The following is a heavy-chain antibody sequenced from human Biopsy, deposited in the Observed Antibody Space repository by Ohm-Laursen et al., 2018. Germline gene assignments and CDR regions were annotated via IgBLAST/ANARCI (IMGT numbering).Heavy chain of an antibody. CDR3: ARDVKRYCSGTSCYSGYFGMDV. CDR1: GGSVSDSFHF. D-gene: IGHD2-2*01. Sequence: SGTLSLTWTVSGGSVSDSFHFWSWIRQPPGKGLEWIGDVYYSGTTNYNPSLKSRLTISVDTSKNQFSLNLNSVTAADTAVYFCARDVKRYCSGTSCYSGYFGMDVWGQGTTVTVS. J-gene: IGHJ6*02. V-gene: IGHV4-61*01. CDR2: VYYSGTT.